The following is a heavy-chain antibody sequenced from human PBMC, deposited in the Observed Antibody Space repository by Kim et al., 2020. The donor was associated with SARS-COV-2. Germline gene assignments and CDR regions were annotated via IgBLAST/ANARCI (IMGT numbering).Heavy chain of an antibody. CDR1: GGSISSYY. CDR2: IYTSGST. CDR3: ARDRFLEWLASPLGNYYYYGMDV. D-gene: IGHD3-3*01. Sequence: SETLSLTCTVSGGSISSYYWSWIRQPAGKGLEWIGRIYTSGSTNYNPSLKSRVTMSVDTSKNQFSLKLSSVTAADTAVYYCARDRFLEWLASPLGNYYYYGMDVWGQGTTVTVSS. V-gene: IGHV4-4*07. J-gene: IGHJ6*02.